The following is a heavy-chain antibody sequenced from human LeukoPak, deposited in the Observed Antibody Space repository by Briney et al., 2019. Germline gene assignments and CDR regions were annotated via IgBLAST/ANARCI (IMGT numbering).Heavy chain of an antibody. J-gene: IGHJ4*02. CDR1: GYSFTSYW. D-gene: IGHD6-19*01. CDR2: ISPGDSAT. Sequence: HGESLKISCKGSGYSFTSYWIDWVRQLPGKGLEWMGTISPGDSATRYNPSFQGQVTISGDKSISTAYLQWSSLKASDTAIDYCARQSSGCFDNWGQGTLVTVSS. V-gene: IGHV5-51*01. CDR3: ARQSSGCFDN.